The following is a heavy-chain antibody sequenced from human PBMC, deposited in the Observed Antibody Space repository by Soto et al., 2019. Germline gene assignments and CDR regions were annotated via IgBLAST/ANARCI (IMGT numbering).Heavy chain of an antibody. CDR3: AKDPTSYDSSAQFDS. CDR1: GFRFSIYA. V-gene: IGHV3-23*01. CDR2: ISGGGGST. J-gene: IGHJ4*02. Sequence: EVQLLESGGRLVQPGGSLRLSCAASGFRFSIYAMNWVGQAPGKRLEWVSGISGGGGSTYHADSVKGRFTISRDNSKNTLYLQMNSLRAEVTAVYYCAKDPTSYDSSAQFDSWGQGTLVTVSS. D-gene: IGHD3-22*01.